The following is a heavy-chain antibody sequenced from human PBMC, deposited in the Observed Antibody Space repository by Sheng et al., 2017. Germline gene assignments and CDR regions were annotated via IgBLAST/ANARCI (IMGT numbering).Heavy chain of an antibody. J-gene: IGHJ6*02. CDR2: INHSGST. D-gene: IGHD5-12*01. Sequence: QVQLQQWGAGLLKPSETLSLTCAVYGGSFSGYYWSWIRQPPGKGLEWIGEINHSGSTNYNPSLKSRVTISVDTSKNQFSLKLSSVTAADTAVYYCARGLPEWLRLIAYGMDVWGQGTTVTVSS. CDR1: GGSFSGYY. CDR3: ARGLPEWLRLIAYGMDV. V-gene: IGHV4-34*01.